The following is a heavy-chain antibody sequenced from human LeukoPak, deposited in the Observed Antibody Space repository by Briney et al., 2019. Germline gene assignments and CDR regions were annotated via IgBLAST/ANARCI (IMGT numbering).Heavy chain of an antibody. J-gene: IGHJ6*02. V-gene: IGHV3-7*04. CDR2: IYLEGSET. Sequence: PGGSLRLSCAASGFPFSHHWLTWVRQGPGKGPEWVANIYLEGSETNYLDSVKGRFTISRDNAKNSLYLQMNSLRAEDTAVYYCARGHYGMDVWGQGTTVTVSS. CDR1: GFPFSHHW. CDR3: ARGHYGMDV.